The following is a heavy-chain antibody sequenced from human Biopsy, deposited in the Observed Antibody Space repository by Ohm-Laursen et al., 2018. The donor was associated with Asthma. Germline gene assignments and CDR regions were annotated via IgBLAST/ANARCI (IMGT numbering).Heavy chain of an antibody. V-gene: IGHV1-2*06. CDR1: GYTFIGCH. J-gene: IGHJ5*02. D-gene: IGHD6-13*01. CDR3: ARGQKSAGDRWFDP. Sequence: ASVKVSCKVPGYTFIGCHIHWMRQAPGQGLEWMGRINPNSGGTNYAQKFQGRVTMTRDTSISTAYMEVSRLRSDDTAVYYCARGQKSAGDRWFDPWGQGTLVTVSS. CDR2: INPNSGGT.